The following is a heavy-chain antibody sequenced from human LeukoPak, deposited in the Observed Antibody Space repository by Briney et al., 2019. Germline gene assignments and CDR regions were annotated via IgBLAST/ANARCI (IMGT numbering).Heavy chain of an antibody. CDR3: ARDDSWENYTPGY. D-gene: IGHD3/OR15-3a*01. CDR2: IYSGGRT. V-gene: IGHV3-53*01. CDR1: GFPVSSNY. J-gene: IGHJ4*02. Sequence: GALRLPCAASGFPVSSNYMSWVRQAPGKGLEWVSVIYSGGRTYYADSVKGRITISRDNAKNTLYLQMNSLRAEDTAVYYCARDDSWENYTPGYWGQGTLVTVSS.